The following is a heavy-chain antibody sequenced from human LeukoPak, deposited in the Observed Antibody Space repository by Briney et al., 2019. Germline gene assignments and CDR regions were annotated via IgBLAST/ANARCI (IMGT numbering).Heavy chain of an antibody. CDR2: INHSGST. CDR1: GGSFSGYY. D-gene: IGHD2-2*01. CDR3: AGGTEAEKDIVVVPAATLFDY. J-gene: IGHJ4*02. V-gene: IGHV4-34*01. Sequence: PSETLSLTCAVYGGSFSGYYWSWIRQPPGKGLEWIGEINHSGSTNYNPSLKSRVTISVDTSKNQFSLKLSPVTAADTAVYYCAGGTEAEKDIVVVPAATLFDYWGQGTLVTVSS.